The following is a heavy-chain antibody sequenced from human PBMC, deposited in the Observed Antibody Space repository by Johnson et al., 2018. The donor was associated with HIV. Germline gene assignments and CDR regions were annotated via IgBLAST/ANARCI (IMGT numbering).Heavy chain of an antibody. CDR1: GFDFSIYA. D-gene: IGHD6-6*01. V-gene: IGHV3-23*04. CDR3: ASPWGRFSTSSLDIFDI. Sequence: VQLVESGGGLVQPGGPIRLSCAASGFDFSIYAMNWVRQAPGKGLEWVSGITDRSGSTIYYADSVKGRFTISRDNSKNTLFLEMNSLRAEDTAVYYCASPWGRFSTSSLDIFDIWGQGTMVTVSS. J-gene: IGHJ3*02. CDR2: ITDRSGSTI.